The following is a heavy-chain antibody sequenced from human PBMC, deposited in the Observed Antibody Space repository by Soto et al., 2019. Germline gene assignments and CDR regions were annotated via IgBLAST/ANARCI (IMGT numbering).Heavy chain of an antibody. CDR2: GSTSGSST. CDR1: GFTFRTYD. Sequence: VQLSESGGGLVQPRGSLRLSCAASGFTFRTYDITWVRQVPGKGLEWVSSGSTSGSSTYYADSVKGGFTISRDNPKYTLYLHMSSLSAADTAVYCCARRDCGSGTNCEFGAPAFAYWGQGNLVTVTS. J-gene: IGHJ4*02. CDR3: ARRDCGSGTNCEFGAPAFAY. D-gene: IGHD3-3*01. V-gene: IGHV3-23*01.